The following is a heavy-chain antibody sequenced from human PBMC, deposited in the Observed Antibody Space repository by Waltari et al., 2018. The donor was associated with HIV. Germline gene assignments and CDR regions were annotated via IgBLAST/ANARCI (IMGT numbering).Heavy chain of an antibody. Sequence: QVQLVQSGDEVKKPGASVKVSCKTSGYTFTNYGITWVRQAPGQGLEWRGWISAYNGNTNFAQRCQGRVTMTTDTSTSTAYMELRSLRSDDTAVFYCARVQLIMVTFGGDFAPQFFEYWGQGTLVTVSS. V-gene: IGHV1-18*01. J-gene: IGHJ4*02. CDR2: ISAYNGNT. CDR1: GYTFTNYG. D-gene: IGHD3-16*01. CDR3: ARVQLIMVTFGGDFAPQFFEY.